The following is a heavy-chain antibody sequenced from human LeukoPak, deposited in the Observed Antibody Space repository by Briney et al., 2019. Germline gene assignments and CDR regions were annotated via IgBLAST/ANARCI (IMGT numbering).Heavy chain of an antibody. D-gene: IGHD6-13*01. J-gene: IGHJ6*03. CDR1: GGTFSSYA. CDR2: IIPIFGTA. Sequence: ASVKVSCKASGGTFSSYAISWVRQAPGQGLEWMGGIIPIFGTANYAQKFQGRVTITADKSTSTVYMDLSSLISEDTAVYACARITAASIAGSSWYGYYYYYYMDVWGKGTTVTISS. CDR3: ARITAASIAGSSWYGYYYYYYMDV. V-gene: IGHV1-69*06.